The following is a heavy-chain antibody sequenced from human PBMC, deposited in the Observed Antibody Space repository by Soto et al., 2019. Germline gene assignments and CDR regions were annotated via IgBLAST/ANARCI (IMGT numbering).Heavy chain of an antibody. D-gene: IGHD2-15*01. Sequence: GGSLRLSCAASGFTFSSYDMHWVRQATGKGLEWVSAIGTAGDTYYPGSVKGRFTISRENAKNSLYLQMNSLRAGDTAVYYCARVRYCSGGSCYSNWYFDLWGRGTLVTVSS. J-gene: IGHJ2*01. CDR3: ARVRYCSGGSCYSNWYFDL. CDR2: IGTAGDT. V-gene: IGHV3-13*01. CDR1: GFTFSSYD.